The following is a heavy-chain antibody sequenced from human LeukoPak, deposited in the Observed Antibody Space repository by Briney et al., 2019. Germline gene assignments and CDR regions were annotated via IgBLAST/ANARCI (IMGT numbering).Heavy chain of an antibody. Sequence: GGSLRLSCAASGFTFSSYSMNWVRQAPGKGLEWVSSISSSSSYIYYADSVKGRFTISRDNAKNSLYLQMNSLRAEDTAVYYCARGYSSSQAFDIWGQGTMVTVSS. CDR3: ARGYSSSQAFDI. V-gene: IGHV3-21*01. D-gene: IGHD6-6*01. CDR2: ISSSSSYI. CDR1: GFTFSSYS. J-gene: IGHJ3*02.